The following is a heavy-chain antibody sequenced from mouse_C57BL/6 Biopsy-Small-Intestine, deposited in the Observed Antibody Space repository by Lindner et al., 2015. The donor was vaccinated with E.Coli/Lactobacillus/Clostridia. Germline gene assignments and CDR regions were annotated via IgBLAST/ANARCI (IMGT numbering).Heavy chain of an antibody. V-gene: IGHV5-17*01. D-gene: IGHD2-5*01. CDR3: TRASYYSHYEGGFDY. CDR1: GFTFSDHG. CDR2: ISSGSNTI. Sequence: VQLQEVWGGLVKPGGSLKLSCAASGFTFSDHGMHWVRQAPEKGLEWVAYISSGSNTIYYADTVKGRLTISRDNAKNALFLQMTSLRSEDTAMYYCTRASYYSHYEGGFDYWGQGTTLTVSS. J-gene: IGHJ2*01.